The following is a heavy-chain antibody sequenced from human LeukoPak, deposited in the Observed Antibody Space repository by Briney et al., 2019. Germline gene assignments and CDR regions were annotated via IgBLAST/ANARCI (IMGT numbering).Heavy chain of an antibody. CDR1: GFTFNTYA. CDR2: ISGSGAFT. J-gene: IGHJ4*02. CDR3: AKTYYYDSGGYSHYLAYDY. Sequence: PGGSLRLSCVASGFTFNTYAMSWVRQAPGKGLEWVSTISGSGAFTKYADSVTGRFTISRDNSKNTMYLQLNSLRAEDTAIYYCAKTYYYDSGGYSHYLAYDYWGQGTLVTVSS. V-gene: IGHV3-23*01. D-gene: IGHD3-22*01.